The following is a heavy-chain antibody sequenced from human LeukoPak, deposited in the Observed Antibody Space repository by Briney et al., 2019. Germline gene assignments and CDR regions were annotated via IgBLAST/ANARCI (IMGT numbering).Heavy chain of an antibody. CDR1: GFTFGDYA. D-gene: IGHD3-10*01. CDR2: IRSKAYGGTT. J-gene: IGHJ6*02. CDR3: TRENDAGDFYYYGMDV. V-gene: IGHV3-49*04. Sequence: GGSLRLSCTASGFTFGDYAMSWVRQAPGKGLEWVGFIRSKAYGGTTEYAASVKGRFTISRDDSKSIAYLQMNSLKTEDTAVYYCTRENDAGDFYYYGMDVWGQGTTVTVSS.